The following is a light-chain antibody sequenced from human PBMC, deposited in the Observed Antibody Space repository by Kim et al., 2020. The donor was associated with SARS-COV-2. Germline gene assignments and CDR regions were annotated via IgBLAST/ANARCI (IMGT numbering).Light chain of an antibody. V-gene: IGLV7-43*01. CDR3: LLYYGGSWV. CDR1: SGAVTSGYY. CDR2: TTD. J-gene: IGLJ3*02. Sequence: PGGTVTLTCASSSGAVTSGYYPNWFQQKPGQAPRALIFTTDNKHSWTPARFSGSLFGGKAALTVSGVQPEDEAEYYCLLYYGGSWVFGGGTQLTVL.